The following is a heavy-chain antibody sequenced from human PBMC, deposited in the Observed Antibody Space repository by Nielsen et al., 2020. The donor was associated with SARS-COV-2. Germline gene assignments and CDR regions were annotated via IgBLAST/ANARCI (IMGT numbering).Heavy chain of an antibody. CDR2: INPNSGGT. CDR1: GYTFTGYY. J-gene: IGHJ6*03. V-gene: IGHV1-2*06. CDR3: ARTPRYYYMDV. Sequence: ASVKVSCKASGYTFTGYYMHGVRQAPGQGLDWMGRINPNSGGTNYAQKFQDRVTMTRDTSISTAYMELSRLRSDDTAVYYCARTPRYYYMDVWGKGTTVTVSS.